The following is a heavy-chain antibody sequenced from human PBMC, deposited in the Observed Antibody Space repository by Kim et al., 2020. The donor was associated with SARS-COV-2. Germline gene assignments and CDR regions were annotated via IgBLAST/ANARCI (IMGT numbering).Heavy chain of an antibody. Sequence: GGSLRLSCAASGFTFSSYAMSWVRQAPGKGLEWVSAISGSGGSTYYADSVTVRFTIARDKSKNTLYLQMNSLRAEDTAVYYCGKQKHDYGDYSLGYWGQGTLVTVSS. CDR2: ISGSGGST. J-gene: IGHJ4*02. V-gene: IGHV3-23*01. CDR3: GKQKHDYGDYSLGY. D-gene: IGHD4-17*01. CDR1: GFTFSSYA.